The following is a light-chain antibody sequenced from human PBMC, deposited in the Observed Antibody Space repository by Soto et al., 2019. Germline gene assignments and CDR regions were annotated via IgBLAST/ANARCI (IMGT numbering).Light chain of an antibody. V-gene: IGKV3-11*01. CDR3: QKGGA. J-gene: IGKJ3*01. CDR1: QSISNY. CDR2: DAS. Sequence: EVLLTQSPATLSLSPGERATLSCRAGQSISNYLAWYQQKPGQAPRLLIYDASNRATDIPARFSGSGSGTDFTLTISSLGPDDFAVYYCQKGGAFGPGTKVEIK.